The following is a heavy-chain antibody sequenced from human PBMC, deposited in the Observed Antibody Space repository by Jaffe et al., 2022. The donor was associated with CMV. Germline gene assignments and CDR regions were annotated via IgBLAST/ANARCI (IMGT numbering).Heavy chain of an antibody. V-gene: IGHV3-21*01. CDR2: ISSSSSYI. J-gene: IGHJ3*02. D-gene: IGHD3-10*01. CDR1: GFTFSSYS. Sequence: EVQLVESGGGLVKPGGSLRLSCAASGFTFSSYSMNWVRQAPGKGLEWVSSISSSSSYIYYADSVKGRFTISRDNAKNSLYLQMNSLRAEDTAVYYCARDVQEDTMVRGVIEDAFDIWGQGTMVTVSS. CDR3: ARDVQEDTMVRGVIEDAFDI.